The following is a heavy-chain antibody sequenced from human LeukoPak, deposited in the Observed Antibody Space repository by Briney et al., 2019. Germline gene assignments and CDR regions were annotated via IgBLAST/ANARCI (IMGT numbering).Heavy chain of an antibody. Sequence: GGSLRLSCAASGFTFSDYYMSWIRQAPGKGLEWVSYISSSGSGGSTYYADSVKGRFTISRDNSKNTLYLQMNSLRAEDTAVYYCAKVPVSKVGATTHFDYWGQGTLVTVSS. CDR1: GFTFSDYY. CDR3: AKVPVSKVGATTHFDY. D-gene: IGHD1-26*01. V-gene: IGHV3-11*01. J-gene: IGHJ4*02. CDR2: ISSSGSGGST.